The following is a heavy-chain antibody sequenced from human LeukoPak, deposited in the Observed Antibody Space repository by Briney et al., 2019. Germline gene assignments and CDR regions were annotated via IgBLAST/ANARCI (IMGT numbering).Heavy chain of an antibody. Sequence: GGSLRLSCAASGFTFSSYSMNWVRQAPGKGLEWVSVMSADSATTFYADSVKGRFTISRDNAKNTVFLQMSSLRAEDTALYYCARKSASGNYPLDYWGQGTLATVSS. V-gene: IGHV3-23*01. CDR1: GFTFSSYS. J-gene: IGHJ4*02. D-gene: IGHD3-10*01. CDR3: ARKSASGNYPLDY. CDR2: MSADSATT.